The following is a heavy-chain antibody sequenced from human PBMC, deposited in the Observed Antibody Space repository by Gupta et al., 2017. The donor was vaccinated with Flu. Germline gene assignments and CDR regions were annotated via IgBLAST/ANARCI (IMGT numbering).Heavy chain of an antibody. CDR3: AKDGASYYDFWSGYYTAIDY. Sequence: EVQLLESGGGLVQPGGSLRLSWAAAGSTFSSYALCWVRQAPGKGLEWVSAISGSGGSTYYADSVKGRFTISRDNSKNTLYLQMNSLRAEDTAVYYCAKDGASYYDFWSGYYTAIDYWGQGTLVTVSS. CDR2: ISGSGGST. CDR1: GSTFSSYA. J-gene: IGHJ4*02. V-gene: IGHV3-23*01. D-gene: IGHD3-3*01.